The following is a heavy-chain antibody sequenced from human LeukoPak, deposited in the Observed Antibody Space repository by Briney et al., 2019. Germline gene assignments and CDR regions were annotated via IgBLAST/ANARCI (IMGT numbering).Heavy chain of an antibody. CDR1: GFTVSSNY. Sequence: GGSLRLSCAASGFTVSSNYMSWVRQAPGEGLGWVSVIYSGGSTYYADSVKARFTISRENSKNTLYLQMNSLRGEDTAVYYCAREGQEYYDILTGAFDYWGQGTLVTVSS. CDR3: AREGQEYYDILTGAFDY. D-gene: IGHD3-9*01. V-gene: IGHV3-53*01. J-gene: IGHJ4*02. CDR2: IYSGGST.